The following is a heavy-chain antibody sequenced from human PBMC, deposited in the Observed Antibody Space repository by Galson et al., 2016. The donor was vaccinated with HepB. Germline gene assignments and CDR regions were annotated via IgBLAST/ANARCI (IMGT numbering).Heavy chain of an antibody. Sequence: TLSLTCIVSGGSISSGGYYWNWIRQHPGKALEWIGYIFYSGSTYYNPSLKSRVSISLDTSKNQFSLKLSSVTAADTAVYYCARQAITTFPYFDYWGQGTLVTVSS. J-gene: IGHJ4*02. CDR3: ARQAITTFPYFDY. V-gene: IGHV4-31*03. CDR2: IFYSGST. CDR1: GGSISSGGYY. D-gene: IGHD4-11*01.